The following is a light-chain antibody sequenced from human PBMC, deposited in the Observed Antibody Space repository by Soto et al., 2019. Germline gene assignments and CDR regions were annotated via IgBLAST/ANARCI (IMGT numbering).Light chain of an antibody. CDR3: QQSYSTLYT. CDR2: AAS. V-gene: IGKV1-39*01. Sequence: DIQMTQSPSSLSESVGDRVTITCGASQSISSYLNWYQQKPGKAPKLLIYAASSLQSGVPSRFSGSGSGTDFTLTISSLQPEDFATYYCQQSYSTLYTFGQGTKLEIK. CDR1: QSISSY. J-gene: IGKJ2*01.